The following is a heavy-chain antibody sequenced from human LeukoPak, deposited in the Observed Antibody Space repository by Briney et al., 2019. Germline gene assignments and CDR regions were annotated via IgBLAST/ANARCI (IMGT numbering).Heavy chain of an antibody. J-gene: IGHJ4*02. CDR1: GGTFSSYA. D-gene: IGHD5-18*01. CDR2: IIPIFGTA. Sequence: ASVKVSCEASGGTFSSYAISWVRQAPGQGLEWMGGIIPIFGTANYAQKFQGRVTITADESTSTAYMELSSLRSEDTAVYYCARSGVQLWLLCYWGQGTLVTVSS. CDR3: ARSGVQLWLLCY. V-gene: IGHV1-69*13.